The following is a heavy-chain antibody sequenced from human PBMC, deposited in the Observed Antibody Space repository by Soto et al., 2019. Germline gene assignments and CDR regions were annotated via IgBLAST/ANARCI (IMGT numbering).Heavy chain of an antibody. V-gene: IGHV3-33*01. J-gene: IGHJ6*02. CDR3: ARDFMATINYGMDV. D-gene: IGHD5-12*01. CDR2: IWYDGSST. Sequence: GGSLRLSCAASGFTFSSHGMHWVRQAPGKGLEWVAVIWYDGSSTSYADSVKGRFTISRDNAKNTLYLQMNSLRAEDTAVYYCARDFMATINYGMDVWGQGTTVTVSS. CDR1: GFTFSSHG.